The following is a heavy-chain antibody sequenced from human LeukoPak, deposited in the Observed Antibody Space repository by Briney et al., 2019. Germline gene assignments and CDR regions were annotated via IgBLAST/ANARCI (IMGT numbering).Heavy chain of an antibody. D-gene: IGHD6-19*01. CDR2: ISGGTT. Sequence: PGGSLRLSCAASGLTFSSYAMSWVRQAPGKGLEWIGFISGGTTEYAASVKGRFTISRDDSTSIAYLQMNSLTTEDTAVYYCSRGSGWLSVYWGQGTLVTVSS. CDR1: GLTFSSYA. J-gene: IGHJ4*02. V-gene: IGHV3-49*04. CDR3: SRGSGWLSVY.